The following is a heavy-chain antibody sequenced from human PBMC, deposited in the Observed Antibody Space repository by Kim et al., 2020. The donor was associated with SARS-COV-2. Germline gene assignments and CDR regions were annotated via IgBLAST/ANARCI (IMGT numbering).Heavy chain of an antibody. CDR2: INSDGSVI. V-gene: IGHV3-74*01. CDR1: GFTFSAYW. J-gene: IGHJ4*02. D-gene: IGHD3-9*01. Sequence: GGSLRLSCVASGFTFSAYWIHWVRQAPGKGLVWVSRINSDGSVISYADSVKGRFTISRDNAKNTMYLQMNSLRAEDTAVYYCARGKGNVLTDYYYFDYWGQGTLVTVSS. CDR3: ARGKGNVLTDYYYFDY.